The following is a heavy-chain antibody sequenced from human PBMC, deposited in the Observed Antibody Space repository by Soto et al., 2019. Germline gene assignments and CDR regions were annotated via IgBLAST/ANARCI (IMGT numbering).Heavy chain of an antibody. V-gene: IGHV1-46*01. J-gene: IGHJ4*02. CDR1: GYTFTCYY. D-gene: IGHD1-26*01. Sequence: ASVKVSCKASGYTFTCYYMHWVRQAPGQGLEWMGIINPSGGSTSYAQKFQGRVTMTRDTSTSTVYMELSSLRSDDTAVYYCARVRNSYGDFDFWGQGTLVTVSS. CDR2: INPSGGST. CDR3: ARVRNSYGDFDF.